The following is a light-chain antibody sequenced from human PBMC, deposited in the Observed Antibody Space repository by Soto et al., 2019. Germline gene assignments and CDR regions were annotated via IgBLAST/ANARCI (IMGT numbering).Light chain of an antibody. V-gene: IGLV2-14*01. CDR3: SSYTGSNSHV. Sequence: QSALTQPASVSGSPRQSITISCTGTSNDIGGYNFVSWYQQHPGKAPKLMIYEVTNRPSGISNRFSASKSGNTASLTISGLQAEDEADYHCSSYTGSNSHVFGTGTKLTVL. CDR2: EVT. J-gene: IGLJ1*01. CDR1: SNDIGGYNF.